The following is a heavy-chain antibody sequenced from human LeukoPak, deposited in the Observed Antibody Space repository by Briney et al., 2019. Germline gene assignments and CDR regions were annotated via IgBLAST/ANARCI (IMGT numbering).Heavy chain of an antibody. V-gene: IGHV1-24*01. CDR2: FDPEINET. CDR3: ATLYCSTTTCHDY. CDR1: GYSLTELS. J-gene: IGHJ4*02. Sequence: ASVKVSCKVSGYSLTELSMHWVRQAPGKGLEWMGGFDPEINETIYAQKFQGRVTVTEDTSTDTAYMELRSLRSEDTVVYYCATLYCSTTTCHDYWGQGTLVTVSS. D-gene: IGHD2-2*01.